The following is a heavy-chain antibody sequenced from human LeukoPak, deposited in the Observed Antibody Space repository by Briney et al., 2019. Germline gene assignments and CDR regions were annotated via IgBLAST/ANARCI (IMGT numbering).Heavy chain of an antibody. CDR3: ARFTYTTRPSDV. CDR2: IYSSGST. Sequence: SESLSLTCSVSGGSISGYYWSWIRQPPGQTLEWIGYIYSSGSTNYNPSLQSRVTMSVDTSMNQFSLRLSSVTAADTAVYYCARFTYTTRPSDVWGKGTTVTVSS. D-gene: IGHD3-16*01. J-gene: IGHJ6*04. CDR1: GGSISGYY. V-gene: IGHV4-4*09.